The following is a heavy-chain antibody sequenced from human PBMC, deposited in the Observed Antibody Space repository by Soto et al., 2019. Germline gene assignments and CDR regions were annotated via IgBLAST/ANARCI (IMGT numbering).Heavy chain of an antibody. Sequence: QVQLVQSGAEVKKPGASVKVSCKASGYTFTSYDINWVRQATGQGLEWMGWMNPNSGNTGYAQKFQGRRIMIRKNSISTADMEVSSLRSEDTAVYYYARGDAIFEWVFLSAYYYYYMDVWGKGTTVTVSS. CDR2: MNPNSGNT. V-gene: IGHV1-8*01. D-gene: IGHD3-3*01. J-gene: IGHJ6*03. CDR3: ARGDAIFEWVFLSAYYYYYMDV. CDR1: GYTFTSYD.